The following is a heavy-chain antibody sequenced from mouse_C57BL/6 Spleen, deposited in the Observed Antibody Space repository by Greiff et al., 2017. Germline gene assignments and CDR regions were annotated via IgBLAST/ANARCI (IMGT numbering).Heavy chain of an antibody. CDR2: IDPSDSET. D-gene: IGHD2-2*01. CDR3: ARALYYGYDGSGFAY. J-gene: IGHJ3*01. V-gene: IGHV1-52*01. Sequence: VQLQQPGAELVRPGSSVKLSCKASGYTFTSYWMHWVKQRPIQGLEWIGNIDPSDSETHYNQKFKDKATLTVDNSSSTAYMQLSSLTSEDSAVYYGARALYYGYDGSGFAYWGQGTLVTVSA. CDR1: GYTFTSYW.